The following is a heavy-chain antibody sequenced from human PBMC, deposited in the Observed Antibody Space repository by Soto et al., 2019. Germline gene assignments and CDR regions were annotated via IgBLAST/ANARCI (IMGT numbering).Heavy chain of an antibody. Sequence: QVQLQESGPGLVKPLQTLSLTCTVSGVSISSGGYYRSWIRQHPGKGLEWIGSIYYSGSTYDNPLHQSRVTLSVDTSKNQFSLKLSSVTVAGTAVYYCARGSVTIDYWGQGTLVTVSS. D-gene: IGHD3-10*01. J-gene: IGHJ4*02. CDR3: ARGSVTIDY. V-gene: IGHV4-31*03. CDR2: IYYSGST. CDR1: GVSISSGGYY.